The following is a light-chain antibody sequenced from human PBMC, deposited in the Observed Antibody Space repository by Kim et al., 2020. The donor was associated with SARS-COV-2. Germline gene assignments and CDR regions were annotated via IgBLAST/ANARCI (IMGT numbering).Light chain of an antibody. Sequence: VTISCTGSSSSIGAGYDVHWYQQLPGTAPKLLIYGNSNRPSGVPDRFSGSKSGTSASLAITGLQAEDEADYYCQSYDSSLSGSNVVFGGGTQLTVL. V-gene: IGLV1-40*01. CDR2: GNS. CDR1: SSSIGAGYD. J-gene: IGLJ2*01. CDR3: QSYDSSLSGSNVV.